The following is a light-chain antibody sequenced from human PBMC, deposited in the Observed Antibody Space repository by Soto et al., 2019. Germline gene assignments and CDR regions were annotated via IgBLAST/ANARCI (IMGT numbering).Light chain of an antibody. V-gene: IGKV1-5*03. CDR3: QHYNGYRWT. Sequence: DIQMTQSPSTLSASVGDRVTITCRASQSVSNWLAWYQQKPGKAPKILIYKASSLESGVPSRFSGSGSGTEFTLTISSLRPDDFATYYCQHYNGYRWTFGQGTTGDIK. CDR2: KAS. J-gene: IGKJ1*01. CDR1: QSVSNW.